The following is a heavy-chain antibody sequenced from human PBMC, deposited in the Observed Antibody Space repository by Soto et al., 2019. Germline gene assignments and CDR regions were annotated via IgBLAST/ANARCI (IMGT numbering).Heavy chain of an antibody. V-gene: IGHV3-48*04. CDR3: ARVPYHYDSTGY. D-gene: IGHD5-12*01. CDR2: ISNSTPPT. J-gene: IGHJ4*02. CDR1: GFTFRSYS. Sequence: EVQLVESGGGLVQPGGSLRLSCTTSGFTFRSYSMNWVRQAPGKGLEWVSYISNSTPPTYYADSVKGRFTISRDNAKNSLYLQMNSLRAEDTAVYYCARVPYHYDSTGYWGQGSLVTVSA.